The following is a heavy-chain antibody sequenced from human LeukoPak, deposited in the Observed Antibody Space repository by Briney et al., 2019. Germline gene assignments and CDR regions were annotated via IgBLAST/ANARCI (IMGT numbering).Heavy chain of an antibody. CDR1: GFTFSSYA. V-gene: IGHV3-30-3*01. J-gene: IGHJ4*02. Sequence: GGSLRLSCAASGFTFSSYAMHWVRQAPGKGLEWVAVISYDGSNKYYADSVKGRFTISRDNSKNTLYLQMNSLRAEDTAVYYCARGPHYYDSSGYDYWGQGTLVTVSS. CDR3: ARGPHYYDSSGYDY. D-gene: IGHD3-22*01. CDR2: ISYDGSNK.